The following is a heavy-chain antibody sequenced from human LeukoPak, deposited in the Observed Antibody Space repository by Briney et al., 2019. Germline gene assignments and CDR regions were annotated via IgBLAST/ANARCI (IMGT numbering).Heavy chain of an antibody. CDR3: ARGEQRLPRRWGYNWFDP. CDR1: GGSFSGYY. CDR2: INHSGST. V-gene: IGHV4-34*01. J-gene: IGHJ5*02. Sequence: SETLSLTCAVYGGSFSGYYWSWIRQPPGKGLEWIGEINHSGSTNYNPSLKSRVTISVDTSKNQFSLKLSSVTAADTAVYYCARGEQRLPRRWGYNWFDPWGQGTLVTVSS. D-gene: IGHD6-25*01.